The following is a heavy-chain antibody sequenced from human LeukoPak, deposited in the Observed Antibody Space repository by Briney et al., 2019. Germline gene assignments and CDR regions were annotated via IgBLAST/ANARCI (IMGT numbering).Heavy chain of an antibody. Sequence: SETLSLTCTVSGGSISSYYWSWIRQPPGKGLEWIGYIYYSGSTNYNPSLKSRVTISVDTSKNQFSLKLSSVTAADTAVYYCARVKWDLVRAKAAFDIWGQGTMVTVSS. D-gene: IGHD1-26*01. CDR2: IYYSGST. CDR1: GGSISSYY. V-gene: IGHV4-59*01. J-gene: IGHJ3*02. CDR3: ARVKWDLVRAKAAFDI.